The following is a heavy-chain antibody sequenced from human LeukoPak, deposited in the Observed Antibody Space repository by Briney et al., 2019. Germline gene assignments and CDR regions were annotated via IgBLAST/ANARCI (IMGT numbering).Heavy chain of an antibody. J-gene: IGHJ4*02. D-gene: IGHD5-12*01. Sequence: GGSLRLSCAASGFTFNSYAMTWVRQAPGRGLQWVSTINYNGGATYYADSVKGRFTISRDNPKNTLYLQMNSLRAEDTAVYYCAREGGYSGYDFHYWGQGTLVTVSS. CDR1: GFTFNSYA. V-gene: IGHV3-23*01. CDR3: AREGGYSGYDFHY. CDR2: INYNGGAT.